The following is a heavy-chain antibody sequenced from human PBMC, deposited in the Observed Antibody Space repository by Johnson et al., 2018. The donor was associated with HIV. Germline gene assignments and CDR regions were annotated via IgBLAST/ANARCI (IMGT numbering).Heavy chain of an antibody. CDR3: ARPPVDAAMAIIFDAFDI. V-gene: IGHV3-74*02. CDR1: GFTFSRYW. CDR2: ISSDGTDT. J-gene: IGHJ3*02. Sequence: VKLVESGGGLVQPGGSLILSCAASGFTFSRYWMHWVRQAPGKGLVWVSRISSDGTDTYYADSVKGRFTISRDNARNTMVVQMKSLRAEDTAVYYCARPPVDAAMAIIFDAFDIWGQGTMVTVSS. D-gene: IGHD5-18*01.